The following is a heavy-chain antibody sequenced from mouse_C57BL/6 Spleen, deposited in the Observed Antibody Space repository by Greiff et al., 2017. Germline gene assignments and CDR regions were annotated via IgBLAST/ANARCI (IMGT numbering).Heavy chain of an antibody. CDR3: ARDTTVVATPYAMDY. Sequence: VHLVESGPGLVQPSQSLSITCTVSGFSLTSYGVHWVRQSPGKGLEWLGVIWSGGSTDYNAAFISRLSISKDNSKSQVFFKMNSLQADDTAIYYCARDTTVVATPYAMDYWGQGTSVTVSS. CDR2: IWSGGST. V-gene: IGHV2-2*01. CDR1: GFSLTSYG. D-gene: IGHD1-1*01. J-gene: IGHJ4*01.